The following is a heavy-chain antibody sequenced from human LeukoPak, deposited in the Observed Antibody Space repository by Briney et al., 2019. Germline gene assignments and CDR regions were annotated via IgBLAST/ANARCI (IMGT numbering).Heavy chain of an antibody. CDR3: AKSGYNRFDY. CDR1: GFTFSSYT. Sequence: TGGSLRLSCAASGFTFSSYTMNWVRQAPGKGLGWVSSISGSGSGGSTYYADSVKGRFTISRDNSKNTLYLQMNSLRAEDTAVYYCAKSGYNRFDYWGQGTLVTVSS. V-gene: IGHV3-23*01. D-gene: IGHD5-24*01. CDR2: ISGSGSGGST. J-gene: IGHJ4*02.